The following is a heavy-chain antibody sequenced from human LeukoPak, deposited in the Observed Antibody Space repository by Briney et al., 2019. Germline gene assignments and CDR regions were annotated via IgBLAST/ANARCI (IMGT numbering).Heavy chain of an antibody. J-gene: IGHJ4*02. CDR3: AREVVVVPADQGLGTPGYFDY. D-gene: IGHD2-2*01. CDR1: GFTFSSYA. V-gene: IGHV3-23*01. CDR2: ISGSGGSA. Sequence: SGGSLRLSCAASGFTFSSYAMSWVRQAPGKGLEWVSAISGSGGSAYYADSVKGRFTISRDNAKNSLYLQMNSLRAEDTAVYYCAREVVVVPADQGLGTPGYFDYWGQGTLVTVSS.